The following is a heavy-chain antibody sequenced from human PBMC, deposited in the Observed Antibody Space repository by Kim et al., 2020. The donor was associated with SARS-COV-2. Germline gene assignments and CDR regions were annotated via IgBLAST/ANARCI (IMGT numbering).Heavy chain of an antibody. CDR3: ARVEGIGETGFDY. J-gene: IGHJ4*02. V-gene: IGHV1-2*02. Sequence: YAQKFQGRVTMTRDTSISTAYMELSRLRSDDTAVYYCARVEGIGETGFDYWGQGTLVTVSS. D-gene: IGHD3-10*01.